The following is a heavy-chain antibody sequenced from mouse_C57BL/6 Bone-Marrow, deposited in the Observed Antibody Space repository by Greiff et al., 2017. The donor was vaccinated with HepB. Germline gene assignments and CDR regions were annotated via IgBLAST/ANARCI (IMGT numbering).Heavy chain of an antibody. CDR2: ISSGGSYT. J-gene: IGHJ4*01. Sequence: EVKLQGSGGDLVKPGGSLKLSCAASGFTFSSYGLSWVRQTPDKRLEWVATISSGGSYTYYPDSVKGRFTISRDNAKNTLYLQMSSLKSEVTAMYYRATSSMPYWAQGPSVTVLS. CDR3: ATSSMPY. CDR1: GFTFSSYG. V-gene: IGHV5-6*01.